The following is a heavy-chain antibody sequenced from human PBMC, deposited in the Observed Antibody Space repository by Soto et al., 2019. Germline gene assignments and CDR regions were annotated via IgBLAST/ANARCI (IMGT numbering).Heavy chain of an antibody. CDR2: ITFSGNTV. J-gene: IGHJ3*02. V-gene: IGHV3-11*01. Sequence: PGGSLRLSCAASGFTFSDSYMSWIRQAPGKGLEWISYITFSGNTVYYADSVKGRFTISRDNSKNTLYLQMNSLRAEDTAVYYCAKDPARPLPIWGQGTMVTVSS. CDR1: GFTFSDSY. CDR3: AKDPARPLPI.